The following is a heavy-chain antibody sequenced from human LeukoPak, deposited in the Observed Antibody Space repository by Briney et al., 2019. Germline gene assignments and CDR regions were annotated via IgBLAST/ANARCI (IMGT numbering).Heavy chain of an antibody. CDR3: ARFSSSWFSP. D-gene: IGHD6-13*01. J-gene: IGHJ5*02. V-gene: IGHV4-59*01. CDR2: IYYSGST. CDR1: GGSISSYY. Sequence: PSETLSLTRTVSGGSISSYYWSWIRQPPGKGLEWIGYIYYSGSTKYNPSLKSRVNISVDTSKNYFSLQLSAVTAADTAVYYCARFSSSWFSPWGQGTLVTVSS.